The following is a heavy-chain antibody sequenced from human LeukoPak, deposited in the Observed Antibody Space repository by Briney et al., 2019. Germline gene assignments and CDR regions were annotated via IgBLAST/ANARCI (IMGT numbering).Heavy chain of an antibody. J-gene: IGHJ4*02. CDR1: GFTFNSYW. CDR2: IRQDGSEK. Sequence: GGSLRLSCTASGFTFNSYWMSWVRQAPGTGLEWVANIRQDGSEKYYVDSVKGRFTISRDSAKNSLDLQMNSLRVEDTAVYYCARLGPASSGWPESFDYWGQGTLVTVSS. V-gene: IGHV3-7*03. CDR3: ARLGPASSGWPESFDY. D-gene: IGHD6-19*01.